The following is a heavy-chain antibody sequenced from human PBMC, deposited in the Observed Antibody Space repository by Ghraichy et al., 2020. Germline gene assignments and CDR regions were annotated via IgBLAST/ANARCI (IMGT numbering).Heavy chain of an antibody. D-gene: IGHD6-13*01. Sequence: GGSLRLSCVASGFTFSDHNMNWVRQAPGKGLEWVSAISTSGSYIYYADSVKGRFTISRDNAKNSLYLQMNSLRAEDTAVYFCSREPRAGTGIYGMDVWGQGTTVTVSS. CDR3: SREPRAGTGIYGMDV. CDR2: ISTSGSYI. V-gene: IGHV3-21*01. CDR1: GFTFSDHN. J-gene: IGHJ6*02.